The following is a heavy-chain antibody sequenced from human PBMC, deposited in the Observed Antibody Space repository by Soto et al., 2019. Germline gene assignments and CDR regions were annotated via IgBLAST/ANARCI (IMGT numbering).Heavy chain of an antibody. J-gene: IGHJ5*02. Sequence: PSETLSLTCAVYGGSFSGYYWSWIRQPPGKGLEWIGEINHSGSTNYNPSLKSRVTISVDTSKNQFSLKLSSVTAADTAVYYCARGRYCSGGSCYSNNPLNWLDPWGQGTLVTVSS. CDR2: INHSGST. D-gene: IGHD2-15*01. CDR3: ARGRYCSGGSCYSNNPLNWLDP. CDR1: GGSFSGYY. V-gene: IGHV4-34*01.